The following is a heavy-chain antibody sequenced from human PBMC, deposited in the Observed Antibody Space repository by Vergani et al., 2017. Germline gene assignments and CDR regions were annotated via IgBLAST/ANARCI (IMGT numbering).Heavy chain of an antibody. CDR1: GFIFSTYA. Sequence: EVQLLESGGDLVQPGGSLRLSCTASGFIFSTYAMSWVRQAPGKGLEWVSGISASGAPTYYADSVKGRVTISRDNSKNTLYLQMNSLRVEDTAVYYCAITSCTRASCHDRAEDFLGMDVWGQGTTVTVSS. V-gene: IGHV3-23*01. CDR3: AITSCTRASCHDRAEDFLGMDV. CDR2: ISASGAPT. J-gene: IGHJ6*02. D-gene: IGHD2-2*01.